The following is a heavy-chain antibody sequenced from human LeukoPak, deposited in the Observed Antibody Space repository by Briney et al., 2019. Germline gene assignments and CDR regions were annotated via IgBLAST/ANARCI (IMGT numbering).Heavy chain of an antibody. CDR1: GLTFSNYW. V-gene: IGHV3-7*01. D-gene: IGHD6-13*01. Sequence: GGSLRLSCAASGLTFSNYWMTWVRQAPGKGLEWVANIKEDGSEKYYVDSVKGRFTISRDNAKNSLYLQMNSLRAEDTAVYYCASVNARPGTSWYFNYWGQGTLVTVSS. CDR2: IKEDGSEK. J-gene: IGHJ4*02. CDR3: ASVNARPGTSWYFNY.